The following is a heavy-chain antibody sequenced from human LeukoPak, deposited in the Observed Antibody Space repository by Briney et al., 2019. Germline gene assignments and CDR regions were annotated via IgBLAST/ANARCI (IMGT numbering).Heavy chain of an antibody. J-gene: IGHJ4*02. CDR3: AREGCSGGSCYLSPGDDY. CDR1: GYTFTGYY. CDR2: INPSGGST. D-gene: IGHD2-15*01. Sequence: ASVKVSCKASGYTFTGYYMHWVRQAPGQGLEWMGIINPSGGSTSYAQKFQGRVTMTRDTSTSTVYMELSSLRSEDTAVYYCAREGCSGGSCYLSPGDDYWGQGTLVTVSS. V-gene: IGHV1-46*03.